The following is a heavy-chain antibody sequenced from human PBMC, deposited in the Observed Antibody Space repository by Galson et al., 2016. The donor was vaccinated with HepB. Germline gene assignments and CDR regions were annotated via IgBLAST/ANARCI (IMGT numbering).Heavy chain of an antibody. J-gene: IGHJ4*02. CDR1: GGSISSRIYY. D-gene: IGHD5-24*01. CDR3: ARPLLPNYSVPFDS. Sequence: SETLSLTCTVAGGSISSRIYYWGWVRQSPGKGLEWIGEINHSGSANYNPSLKSRVTISVDTSKNQFSLKLRSVTPADTAVYSCARPLLPNYSVPFDSWGQGTLVTVAS. CDR2: INHSGSA. V-gene: IGHV4-39*07.